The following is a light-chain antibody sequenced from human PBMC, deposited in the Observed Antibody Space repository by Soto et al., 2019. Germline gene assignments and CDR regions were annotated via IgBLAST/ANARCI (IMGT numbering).Light chain of an antibody. J-gene: IGLJ7*01. V-gene: IGLV2-14*03. CDR2: DVS. Sequence: QSVLTQPASVSGSPGQSITISCTGTNSDVGGYNYVSWYQQHPGRAPKFLIYDVSNRPSGVSNRFSGSKSGNTASLTISGLQADDESDYYCTSYTSSSTPVFGGGTQLTVL. CDR1: NSDVGGYNY. CDR3: TSYTSSSTPV.